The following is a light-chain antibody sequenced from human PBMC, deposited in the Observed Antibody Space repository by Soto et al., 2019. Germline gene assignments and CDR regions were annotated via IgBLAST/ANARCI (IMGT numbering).Light chain of an antibody. CDR3: AAWDDSLNGSV. J-gene: IGLJ1*01. Sequence: QSVLTQPPSASGTPGQRVTISCSGSSSNIGSNAVNWYQQVPGTAPKLLIYTNSQRPSVVPDRFSGSKSGTSASLAISGLESEDEADYYCAAWDDSLNGSVFGPGTKLTVL. V-gene: IGLV1-44*01. CDR2: TNS. CDR1: SSNIGSNA.